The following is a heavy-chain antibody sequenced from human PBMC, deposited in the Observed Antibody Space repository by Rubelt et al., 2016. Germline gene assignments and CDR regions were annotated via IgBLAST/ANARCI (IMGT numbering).Heavy chain of an antibody. CDR3: ARESYDSGGYYAY. J-gene: IGHJ4*02. CDR1: GGSFSGFY. D-gene: IGHD3-22*01. V-gene: IGHV4-34*01. Sequence: QVQLQQWGAGLLKPSETLSLTCAVYGGSFSGFYWTWIRQTQGKGLEWIGEIYHSGTTTNYNPSLKSRVTITLDASKNQFSLRLGSVTAADTAVYYCARESYDSGGYYAYWGQGTLVTVSS. CDR2: IYHSGTTT.